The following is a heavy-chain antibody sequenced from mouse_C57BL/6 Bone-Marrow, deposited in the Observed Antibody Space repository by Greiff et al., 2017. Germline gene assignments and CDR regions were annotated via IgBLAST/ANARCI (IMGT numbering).Heavy chain of an antibody. Sequence: EVQVVESGGDLVKPGGSLKLSCAASGFTFNSSGMSWVRQTPDTRLEWVATISSGGSYTYYPDSVKGRFTISRDNAKNTLYLQMSSLKSEDTAMYYWARDGPYGGFDYWGQGTTRTVSS. V-gene: IGHV5-6*01. CDR2: ISSGGSYT. J-gene: IGHJ2*01. CDR3: ARDGPYGGFDY. CDR1: GFTFNSSG. D-gene: IGHD1-1*01.